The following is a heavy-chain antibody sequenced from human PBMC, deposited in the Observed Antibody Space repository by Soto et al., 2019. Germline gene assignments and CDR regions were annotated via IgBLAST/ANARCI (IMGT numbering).Heavy chain of an antibody. CDR2: LRSKTNSYAT. Sequence: GGSLRLSFAPSRFTFVGSSMHSFHQALGKGQDRARHLRSKTNSYATAYAESVKDRFTISRTDSMNTAYLQMKKLKTEHTDIYFPTRPTEAVEWLVVRTHYYFDYWGKGTLGTVSS. V-gene: IGHV3-73*01. CDR3: TRPTEAVEWLVVRTHYYFDY. CDR1: RFTFVGSS. J-gene: IGHJ4*02. D-gene: IGHD3-3*01.